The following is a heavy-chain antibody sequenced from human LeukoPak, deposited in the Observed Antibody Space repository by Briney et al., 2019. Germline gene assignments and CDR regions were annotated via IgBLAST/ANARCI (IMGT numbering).Heavy chain of an antibody. J-gene: IGHJ6*02. CDR3: ARDFGAVTGSVDV. CDR2: ISWDSGSI. D-gene: IGHD6-19*01. CDR1: GFTFDDYA. V-gene: IGHV3-9*01. Sequence: GGSLRLSCAASGFTFDDYAMHWVRRAPGKGLEWVSGISWDSGSIAYADPVKGRFTISRDNAKNSLYLQVNSLREEDTALYYCARDFGAVTGSVDVWGQGTTVTVSS.